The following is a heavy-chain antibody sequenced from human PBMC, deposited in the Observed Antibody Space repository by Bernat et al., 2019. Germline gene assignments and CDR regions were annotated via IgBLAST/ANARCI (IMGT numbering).Heavy chain of an antibody. CDR2: ISAYNGNT. V-gene: IGHV1-18*01. J-gene: IGHJ6*02. D-gene: IGHD1/OR15-1a*01. CDR3: ARSAYGETKYYYYGMDV. CDR1: GYTFTSYG. Sequence: QVQLVQSGAEVKKPGASVKVSCKASGYTFTSYGISWVRQAPGQGLEWMGWISAYNGNTNYAQKLQGRVTMTTDTSTSTAYMELRSLRSDDTAVYYCARSAYGETKYYYYGMDVWGQGTTVTVSS.